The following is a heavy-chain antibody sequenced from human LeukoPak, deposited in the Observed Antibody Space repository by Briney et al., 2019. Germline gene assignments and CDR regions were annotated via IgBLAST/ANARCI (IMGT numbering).Heavy chain of an antibody. CDR1: GFTVSSNC. CDR3: ARVTLSGGPVAAYFDY. D-gene: IGHD6-19*01. V-gene: IGHV3-53*01. J-gene: IGHJ4*02. Sequence: PGGSLRLSCAASGFTVSSNCMSWVRQAPGKGLEWVSIIYSGGGTFYADSVKGRFTFSRDNSKNTLYLQMNNLRAEDTAVYYCARVTLSGGPVAAYFDYWGQGTLVTVSS. CDR2: IYSGGGT.